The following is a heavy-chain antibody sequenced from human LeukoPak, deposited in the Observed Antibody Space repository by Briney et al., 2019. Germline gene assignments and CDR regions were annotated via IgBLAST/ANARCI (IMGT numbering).Heavy chain of an antibody. CDR3: ARVETAAGYFDY. D-gene: IGHD6-13*01. Sequence: KPSETLSLTFTVSGGSISSYYWSWIRQPPGKGLEWIGYIYYSGSTNYNPSLKSRVAISVDTSKNQFSLKLSSVTAADTAVYYCARVETAAGYFDYWGQGTLVTVSS. J-gene: IGHJ4*02. V-gene: IGHV4-59*01. CDR1: GGSISSYY. CDR2: IYYSGST.